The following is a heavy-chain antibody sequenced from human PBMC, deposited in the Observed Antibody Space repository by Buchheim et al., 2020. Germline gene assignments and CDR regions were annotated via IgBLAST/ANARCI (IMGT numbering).Heavy chain of an antibody. J-gene: IGHJ4*02. CDR1: GFTFSSYA. D-gene: IGHD5-24*01. CDR2: ISYDGSNK. CDR3: ARAKMATITSYYFDY. Sequence: QVQLVESGGGVVQPGRSLRLSCAASGFTFSSYAMHWVRQAPGKGLEWVAVISYDGSNKYYADSVKGRFTISRDNSKNTLYLQMNSLRAEDTAVYYCARAKMATITSYYFDYWGQGTL. V-gene: IGHV3-30-3*01.